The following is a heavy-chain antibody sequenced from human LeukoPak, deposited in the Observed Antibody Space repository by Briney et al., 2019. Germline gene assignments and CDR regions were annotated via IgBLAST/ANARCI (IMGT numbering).Heavy chain of an antibody. Sequence: SETLSLICTVSGGSISAYFWSWIRQPPGKGLEWVGYISHRGETNYGPSLKSRVTISVDTSKNQISLNLGSVTAADTAVYYCARPNYESSGHDAFDIWGRGTMVTVSS. D-gene: IGHD3-22*01. J-gene: IGHJ3*02. CDR1: GGSISAYF. CDR3: ARPNYESSGHDAFDI. CDR2: ISHRGET. V-gene: IGHV4-59*08.